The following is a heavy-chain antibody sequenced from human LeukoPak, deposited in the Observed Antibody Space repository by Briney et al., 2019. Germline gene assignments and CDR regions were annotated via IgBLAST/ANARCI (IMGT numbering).Heavy chain of an antibody. CDR2: ISSSGSTI. V-gene: IGHV3-48*03. CDR1: GFTFSSYE. Sequence: GGSLRLSCAASGFTFSSYEMNWVRQAPGKGLEWVSYISSSGSTIYYADSVKGRLTISRDNAKNSLYLQMNSLRAEDTAVYYCARDMGGYMDVWGKGTTVTVSS. D-gene: IGHD3-16*01. CDR3: ARDMGGYMDV. J-gene: IGHJ6*03.